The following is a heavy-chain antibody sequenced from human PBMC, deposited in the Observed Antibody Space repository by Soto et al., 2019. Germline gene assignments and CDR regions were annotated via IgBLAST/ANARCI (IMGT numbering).Heavy chain of an antibody. Sequence: GGSLRLSCAASGFTFSSYAMSWVRQAPGKGLEWVSAIGGSGGSTYYADSVKGRFTISRDNSKNTLYLQMNSLRAEDTAVYYCAPLLWFGELPFDYWGQGTLVTVSS. CDR3: APLLWFGELPFDY. CDR2: IGGSGGST. V-gene: IGHV3-23*01. CDR1: GFTFSSYA. D-gene: IGHD3-10*01. J-gene: IGHJ4*02.